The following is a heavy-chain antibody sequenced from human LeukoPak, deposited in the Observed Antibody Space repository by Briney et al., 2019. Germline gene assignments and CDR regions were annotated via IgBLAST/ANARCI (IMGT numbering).Heavy chain of an antibody. D-gene: IGHD4-11*01. CDR3: ARGDSNYGWFDP. CDR2: IIPIFGTA. CDR1: GYTLTELS. Sequence: SVKVSCKVSGYTLTELSMHWVRQAPGQGLEWMGGIIPIFGTANYAQKFQGRVTITADESTSTAYMELSSLRSEDTAVYYCARGDSNYGWFDPWGQGTLVTVSS. J-gene: IGHJ5*02. V-gene: IGHV1-69*13.